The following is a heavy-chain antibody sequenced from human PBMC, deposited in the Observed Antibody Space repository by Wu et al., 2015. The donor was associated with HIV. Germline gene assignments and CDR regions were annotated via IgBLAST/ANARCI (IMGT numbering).Heavy chain of an antibody. D-gene: IGHD2-2*01. CDR1: GYTFTSYD. Sequence: QVQLVQSGAEVKKPGASVKVSCKASGYTFTSYDINWVRQATGQGLEWMGWMNPNSGNTGYAQKFQGRVTITRNTSISTAYMELSSLRSEDTAVYYCARGEGDIVVVPAASDRDAFDIWGQGTMVTVSS. CDR2: MNPNSGNT. J-gene: IGHJ3*02. V-gene: IGHV1-8*03. CDR3: ARGEGDIVVVPAASDRDAFDI.